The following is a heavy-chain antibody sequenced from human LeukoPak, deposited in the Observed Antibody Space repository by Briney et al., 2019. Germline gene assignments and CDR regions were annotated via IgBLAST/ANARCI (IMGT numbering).Heavy chain of an antibody. V-gene: IGHV3-23*01. D-gene: IGHD2-2*02. CDR1: GFTFSSYS. CDR3: AKDHCSSTSCYITEYFQH. Sequence: PGGSLRLSCAASGFTFSSYSMNWVRQAPGKGLEGVSAISGSGGSSYYADSVKGRWTISRDNSKNTLYLQMNSLRAEDTAVYYCAKDHCSSTSCYITEYFQHWGQGTLVTVSS. CDR2: ISGSGGSS. J-gene: IGHJ1*01.